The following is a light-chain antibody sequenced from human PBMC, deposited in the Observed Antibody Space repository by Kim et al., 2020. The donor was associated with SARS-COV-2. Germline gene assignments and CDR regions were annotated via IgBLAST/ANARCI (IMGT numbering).Light chain of an antibody. CDR3: QQYHQLPIT. CDR2: DAS. J-gene: IGKJ5*01. V-gene: IGKV1-33*01. Sequence: DIHMTQSPSSLSASIGDRVTITCQASQDIRKYLNWYQHRPGEAPKFLIYDASNLETGVPSRFTGSGSGTHFTLIIKNLQPEDIATYYCQQYHQLPITFGQGTRLEIK. CDR1: QDIRKY.